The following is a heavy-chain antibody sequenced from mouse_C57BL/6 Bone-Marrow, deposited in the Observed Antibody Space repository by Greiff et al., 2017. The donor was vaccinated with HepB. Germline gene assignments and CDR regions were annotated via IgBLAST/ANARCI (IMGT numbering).Heavy chain of an antibody. Sequence: QVQLQQPGAELVKPGASVKLSCKASGYTFTSYWMHWVKQRPGRGLEWIGRIDTNSGGTKYNEKFKSKATLTVDKPSSTAYMQLSSLTSEDSAVYYCARGVLRSKAWFAYGYQGTLVTVSA. CDR1: GYTFTSYW. V-gene: IGHV1-72*01. CDR3: ARGVLRSKAWFAY. D-gene: IGHD1-1*01. CDR2: IDTNSGGT. J-gene: IGHJ3*01.